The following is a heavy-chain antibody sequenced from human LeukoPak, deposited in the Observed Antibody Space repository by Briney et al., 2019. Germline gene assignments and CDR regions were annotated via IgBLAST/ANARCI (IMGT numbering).Heavy chain of an antibody. V-gene: IGHV3-48*01. D-gene: IGHD4-23*01. J-gene: IGHJ4*02. CDR3: ARDHRWGFDY. CDR2: IRTSSPTI. Sequence: GGSLRLSCAASGFTFSSYSMSWVRQAPGKGLEWVSYIRTSSPTIYYADSVKGRFTISRDNAKNSLYLQMNSLRVEDTAIYYCARDHRWGFDYWGQGTLVTVSS. CDR1: GFTFSSYS.